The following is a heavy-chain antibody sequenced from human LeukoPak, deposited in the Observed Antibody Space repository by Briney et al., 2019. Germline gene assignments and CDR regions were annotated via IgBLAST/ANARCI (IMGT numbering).Heavy chain of an antibody. D-gene: IGHD6-13*01. CDR3: ARSVWGLLKLIAAAGLNERYGDEYYFDY. CDR2: IIPIFGTA. Sequence: GSSVKVSCKASGGTFSSYAISWVRQAPGQGLEWMGGIIPIFGTANYAQKFQGRVTITADESTSTAYMELSSLRSDDTAVYYCARSVWGLLKLIAAAGLNERYGDEYYFDYWGQGTLVTVSS. CDR1: GGTFSSYA. J-gene: IGHJ4*02. V-gene: IGHV1-69*01.